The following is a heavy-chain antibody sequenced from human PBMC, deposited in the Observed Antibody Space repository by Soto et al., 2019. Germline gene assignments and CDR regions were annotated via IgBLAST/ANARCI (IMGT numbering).Heavy chain of an antibody. D-gene: IGHD2-2*01. V-gene: IGHV1-46*03. Sequence: ASVKVSCKASGYTFTSYYMHWVRQAPGQGLEWMGIINPSGGSTSYAQKFQGRVTMTRDTSTSTVYMELSSLRSEDTAVYYCAREIVVVPAAIKSYGHFDSWGQGTLVTVSS. J-gene: IGHJ4*02. CDR3: AREIVVVPAAIKSYGHFDS. CDR2: INPSGGST. CDR1: GYTFTSYY.